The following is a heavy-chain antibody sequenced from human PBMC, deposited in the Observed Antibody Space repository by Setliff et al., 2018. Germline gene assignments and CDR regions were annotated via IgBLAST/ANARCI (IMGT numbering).Heavy chain of an antibody. J-gene: IGHJ6*02. V-gene: IGHV1-69*01. D-gene: IGHD2-15*01. CDR3: ARDENCSGGTCHIYYHHGMDV. Sequence: KISCKGSGYTFTGYYMHWVRQAPGQGLEWMGWINPMSTTPRYTQKFQGRITITADESTRTVYMELTSLRSEDTAVYYCARDENCSGGTCHIYYHHGMDVWGQGTTVTVSS. CDR1: GYTFTGYY. CDR2: INPMSTTP.